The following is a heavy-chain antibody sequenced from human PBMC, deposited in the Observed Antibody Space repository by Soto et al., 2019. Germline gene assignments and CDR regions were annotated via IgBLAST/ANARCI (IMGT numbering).Heavy chain of an antibody. Sequence: QITLKESGPTLVKPTQNLTLTCTFSGFSLSTSGVGVGWIRQPPGKALEWLALIYWDDDKRYSPSLKSRLTITKDTSKNQVVLTMTNMDPVDTATYYCAHRRIAARPRGWFDPWGQGTLVTVSS. CDR3: AHRRIAARPRGWFDP. CDR2: IYWDDDK. V-gene: IGHV2-5*02. CDR1: GFSLSTSGVG. D-gene: IGHD6-6*01. J-gene: IGHJ5*02.